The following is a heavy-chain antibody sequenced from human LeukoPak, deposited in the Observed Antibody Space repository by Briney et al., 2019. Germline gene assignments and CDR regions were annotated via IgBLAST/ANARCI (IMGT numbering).Heavy chain of an antibody. CDR1: GGSISSSSYY. V-gene: IGHV4-31*03. J-gene: IGHJ4*02. Sequence: SETLSLTCTVSGGSISSSSYYWGWIRQHPGKGLEWIGYIYYSGSTYYNPSLKSRVTISVDTSKNQFSLKLSSVTAADTAVYYCASLGDYVSDYWGQGTLVTVSS. CDR3: ASLGDYVSDY. CDR2: IYYSGST. D-gene: IGHD4-17*01.